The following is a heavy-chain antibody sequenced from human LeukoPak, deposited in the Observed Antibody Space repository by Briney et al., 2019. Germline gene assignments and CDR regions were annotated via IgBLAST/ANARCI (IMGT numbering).Heavy chain of an antibody. CDR3: ARHIVVVPAAPHFDY. CDR1: GFTFSSYE. Sequence: GGSLRLSCAASGFTFSSYEMNWVRQAPGKGLEWVSYISSSGRTIYYADSVKGRFTISRDNAKNSLYLQMNSLRAEDTAVYYCARHIVVVPAAPHFDYWGQGTLVTVSS. V-gene: IGHV3-48*03. CDR2: ISSSGRTI. J-gene: IGHJ4*02. D-gene: IGHD2-2*01.